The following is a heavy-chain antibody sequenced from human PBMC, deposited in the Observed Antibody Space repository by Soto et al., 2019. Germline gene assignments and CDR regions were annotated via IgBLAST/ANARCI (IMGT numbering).Heavy chain of an antibody. V-gene: IGHV4-34*01. CDR3: ARGRRDFWSGIYYYYGMDV. CDR2: INHSGST. CDR1: GGSFSGYY. Sequence: SETLSLTCAVYGGSFSGYYWSWIRQPPGKGLEWIGEINHSGSTSYNPSLKSRVTISVDTSKNQFSLKLSSVTAADTAVYYCARGRRDFWSGIYYYYGMDVWGQGTTVTVSS. D-gene: IGHD3-3*01. J-gene: IGHJ6*02.